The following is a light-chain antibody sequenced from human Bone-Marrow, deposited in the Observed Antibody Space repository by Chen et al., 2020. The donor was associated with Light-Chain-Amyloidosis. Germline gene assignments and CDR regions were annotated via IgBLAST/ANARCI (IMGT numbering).Light chain of an antibody. CDR2: GDN. J-gene: IGLJ2*01. Sequence: NVILTQPHSVSESPGKTVTISCTGSSGSLASNYVQWYQQRPGSAPTIVIFGDNQRPSGFPDRFSGSIDSDSNAAPLTISGLTTEHAADYYCQSYDSGIVSVIFGGGTKLTVL. CDR3: QSYDSGIVSVI. CDR1: SGSLASNY. V-gene: IGLV6-57*02.